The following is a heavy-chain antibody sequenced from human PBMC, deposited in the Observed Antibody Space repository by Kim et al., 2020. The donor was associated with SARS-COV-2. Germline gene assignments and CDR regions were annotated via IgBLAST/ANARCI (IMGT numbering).Heavy chain of an antibody. D-gene: IGHD2-2*01. V-gene: IGHV3-23*01. Sequence: YADSVKGRFTISRDNSKNTLYLQMNSRRAEDTAVYFCAKTPTVVVPAAISPWGQGTLVTVSS. J-gene: IGHJ5*02. CDR3: AKTPTVVVPAAISP.